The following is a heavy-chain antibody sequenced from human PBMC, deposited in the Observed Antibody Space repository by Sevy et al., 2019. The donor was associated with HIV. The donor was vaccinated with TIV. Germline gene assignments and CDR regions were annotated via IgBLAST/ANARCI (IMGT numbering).Heavy chain of an antibody. CDR2: IYWDDNK. V-gene: IGHV2-5*02. Sequence: SGPTLVNPTQTLTLTCTFSGFSLSTSGVGVGWIRQPPGKALEWLALIYWDDNKRYSPSLRSRLTITKDTSKNQVVLXXXXXXXXXXXXXXXXXXXXXXXXGGYFDYWGQGTLVTVSS. D-gene: IGHD2-15*01. CDR1: GFSLSTSGVG. J-gene: IGHJ4*02. CDR3: XXXXXXXXXGGYFDY.